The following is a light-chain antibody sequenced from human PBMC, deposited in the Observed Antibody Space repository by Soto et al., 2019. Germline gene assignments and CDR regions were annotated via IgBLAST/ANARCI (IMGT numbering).Light chain of an antibody. V-gene: IGLV7-43*01. CDR3: VLYYGGAHVV. J-gene: IGLJ2*01. Sequence: QTVVTQEPSLTVSPGGTVTLTCASSTGPVTTSHYPNWFQQKPGQPPRSLIYSTTNTHSWTTARFSGSLLGGKAALTLSGVLTEDEADYYCVLYYGGAHVVFGGGTKLTVL. CDR1: TGPVTTSHY. CDR2: STT.